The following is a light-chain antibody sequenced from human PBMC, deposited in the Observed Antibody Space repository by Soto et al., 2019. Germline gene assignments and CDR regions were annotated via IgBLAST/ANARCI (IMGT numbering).Light chain of an antibody. CDR1: QSVSSN. J-gene: IGKJ2*01. CDR2: GAS. Sequence: EIVMPHSPATLSVSPGESTTISCRASQSVSSNLAWYQQKPGQPPRRLIYGASTRSTGIPARFSGSGSGTEFTLTISSLQSEDFAVYYCQQYNNWPLTFGQGTKLEIK. CDR3: QQYNNWPLT. V-gene: IGKV3-15*01.